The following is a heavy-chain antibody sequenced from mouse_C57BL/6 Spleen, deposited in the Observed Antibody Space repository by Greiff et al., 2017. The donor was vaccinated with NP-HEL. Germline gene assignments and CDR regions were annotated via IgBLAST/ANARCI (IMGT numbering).Heavy chain of an antibody. J-gene: IGHJ4*01. V-gene: IGHV3-1*01. Sequence: EVQLQQSGPGMVKPSQSLSLTCTVTGYSITSGYDWHWIRHFPGNKLEWMGYISYSGSTNYNPSLKSRISITHDTSKNHFFLKLNSVTTEDTATYYCARGGGDGYYYAMDYWGQGTSVTVSS. CDR1: GYSITSGYD. D-gene: IGHD2-3*01. CDR3: ARGGGDGYYYAMDY. CDR2: ISYSGST.